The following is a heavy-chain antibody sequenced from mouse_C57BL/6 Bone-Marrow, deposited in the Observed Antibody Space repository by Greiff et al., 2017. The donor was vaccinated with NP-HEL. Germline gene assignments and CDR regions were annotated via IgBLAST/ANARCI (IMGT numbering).Heavy chain of an antibody. CDR1: GYTFTDYE. D-gene: IGHD2-12*01. J-gene: IGHJ3*01. CDR2: IDPETGGT. V-gene: IGHV1-15*01. CDR3: TRWPTIVDYSNPWFAY. Sequence: VQLQQSGAELVRPGASVTLSCKASGYTFTDYEMHWVKQTPVHGLEWIGAIDPETGGTAYNQKFKGKAILTADKSSSTAYMELRSLTSEDSAVYYCTRWPTIVDYSNPWFAYWGQGTLVTVSA.